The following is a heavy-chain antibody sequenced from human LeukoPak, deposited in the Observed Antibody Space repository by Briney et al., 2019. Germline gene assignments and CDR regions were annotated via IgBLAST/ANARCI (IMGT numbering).Heavy chain of an antibody. D-gene: IGHD5-12*01. CDR1: GRSFSTYA. J-gene: IGHJ4*02. CDR3: SYNAFGGYAFDY. V-gene: IGHV1-69*05. Sequence: SVKVSCKASGRSFSTYAISWVRQAPGQGLGWMGGIIPTFGTTNYAQKFQGRVTITTDEVTTTAYTAYMELSSLRSEDTAVYYCSYNAFGGYAFDYWGQGTLVTVSS. CDR2: IIPTFGTT.